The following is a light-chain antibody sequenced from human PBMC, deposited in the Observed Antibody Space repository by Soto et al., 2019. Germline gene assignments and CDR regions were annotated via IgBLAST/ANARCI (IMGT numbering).Light chain of an antibody. Sequence: SYELTQPPSVSVSPGQTAIISCSGDKLGDKYVCWYQQRPGQSPVLVIYQDTKRPSGIPERFSGSNSGNTATLTISGTQAMDEADYYCQAWDSSTVIFGGGTKLTVL. J-gene: IGLJ2*01. CDR3: QAWDSSTVI. V-gene: IGLV3-1*01. CDR2: QDT. CDR1: KLGDKY.